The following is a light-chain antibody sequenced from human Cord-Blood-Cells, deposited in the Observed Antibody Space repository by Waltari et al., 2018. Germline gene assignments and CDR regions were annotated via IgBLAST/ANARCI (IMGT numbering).Light chain of an antibody. CDR1: PSVSSSY. Sequence: EIVLTQSPGTLSFPPGEGATLSCRASPSVSSSYLAWYQQKPGQAPRLLIYGASSRATGIPDRFSGSGSGTDFTLTISRLEPEDFAVYYCQQYGSSPHTFGQGTKLEIK. J-gene: IGKJ2*01. V-gene: IGKV3-20*01. CDR2: GAS. CDR3: QQYGSSPHT.